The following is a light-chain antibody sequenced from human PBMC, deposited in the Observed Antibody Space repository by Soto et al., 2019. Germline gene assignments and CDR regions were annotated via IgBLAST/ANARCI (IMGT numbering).Light chain of an antibody. CDR2: WAS. V-gene: IGKV4-1*01. Sequence: DIVMTQSPDSLAVSLGERATINCKSSQSVLYSSNNKNYLACYQQKPGQPPKLLIYWASTRESGVPDRFSGSGSGTDFTLTISSPQAEDVAVYFCQQYYSTPYTFGQGTKLEIK. CDR1: QSVLYSSNNKNY. CDR3: QQYYSTPYT. J-gene: IGKJ2*01.